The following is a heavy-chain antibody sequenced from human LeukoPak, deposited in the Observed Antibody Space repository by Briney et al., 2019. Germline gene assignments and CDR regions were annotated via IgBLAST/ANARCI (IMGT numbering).Heavy chain of an antibody. CDR2: ISGSGGST. CDR1: GFTFRSYA. Sequence: PGGSLRLSCAASGFTFRSYAMSWVRQAPGKGLEWISVISGSGGSTYYADSVKGRFTISRDNSENTLYLQMHNLRAEDTAVYYCARDQASDYYDTSGYYYGFFDYWGQGTLVTVSS. D-gene: IGHD3-22*01. CDR3: ARDQASDYYDTSGYYYGFFDY. V-gene: IGHV3-23*01. J-gene: IGHJ4*02.